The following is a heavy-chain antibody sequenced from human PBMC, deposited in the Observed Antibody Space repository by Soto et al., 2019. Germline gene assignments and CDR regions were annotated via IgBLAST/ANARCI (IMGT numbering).Heavy chain of an antibody. D-gene: IGHD3-10*01. CDR2: IYYSGST. Sequence: NPSETLSLTCTVSGGSISSGDYYWSWIRQPPGKGLEWIGYIYYSGSTYYNPSLKSRVTISVDTSKNQFSLKLSSVTAADTAVYYCARDGSGSYYKFGYYYYGMDVCGQGTTVTV. V-gene: IGHV4-30-4*01. J-gene: IGHJ6*02. CDR1: GGSISSGDYY. CDR3: ARDGSGSYYKFGYYYYGMDV.